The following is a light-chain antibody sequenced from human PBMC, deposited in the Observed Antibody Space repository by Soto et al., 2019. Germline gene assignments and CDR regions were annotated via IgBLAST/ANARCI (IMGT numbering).Light chain of an antibody. V-gene: IGLV4-69*01. CDR2: VNSDGSH. CDR3: QTWATGIRV. Sequence: QSVLTQLPSASASLGASVKLTCTLNSAHSSYPISWHQQQPEKGPRYLMKVNSDGSHNKGDGIPDRVSGSSSGAERYLTIASLQSEDEADYYCQTWATGIRVFGGGTKVTVL. CDR1: SAHSSYP. J-gene: IGLJ3*02.